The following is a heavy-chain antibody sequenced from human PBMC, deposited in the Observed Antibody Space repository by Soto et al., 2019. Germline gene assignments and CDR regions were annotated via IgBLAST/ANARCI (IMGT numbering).Heavy chain of an antibody. CDR2: INHSGST. CDR1: GGSFSGYY. CDR3: ARSYDYVWGSYRWGGIDY. V-gene: IGHV4-34*01. Sequence: QVQLQQWGAGLLKPSETLSLTCAVYGGSFSGYYWSWIRQPPGKGLEWIGEINHSGSTNYNPSLKSRVTIPVDTSKNQFPLKLSSVTAADTAVYYCARSYDYVWGSYRWGGIDYWGQGTLVTVSS. J-gene: IGHJ4*02. D-gene: IGHD3-16*02.